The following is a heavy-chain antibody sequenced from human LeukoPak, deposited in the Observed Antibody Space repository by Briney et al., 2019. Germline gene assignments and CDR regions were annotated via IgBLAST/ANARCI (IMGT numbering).Heavy chain of an antibody. J-gene: IGHJ6*04. D-gene: IGHD2-15*01. V-gene: IGHV3-30*18. CDR3: AKDAPPCSGGSCYSGYYFYGMDV. CDR1: GLTFSSYG. Sequence: GGSLRLSCVVSGLTFSSYGMHWVRQAPGKGLEWVAVISYDGSNKYYVDSVKGRFTISRDNSKNTLYLQMNSLRAEDTAAFYCAKDAPPCSGGSCYSGYYFYGMDVWGKGTTVTVSS. CDR2: ISYDGSNK.